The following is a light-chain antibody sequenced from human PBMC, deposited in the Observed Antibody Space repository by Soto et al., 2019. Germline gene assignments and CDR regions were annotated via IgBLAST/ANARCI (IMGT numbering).Light chain of an antibody. CDR1: GSNIGSNS. CDR3: GTWESYLSVGV. Sequence: QSVLTQPPSVSAAPGQTVTISCSGGGSNIGSNSVSWYQQVPGTAPKLLLYDNDKRPSGIPDRFSGSKSGTSATLGITGLQTADAADYYCGTWESYLSVGVFGGGTKLTVL. CDR2: DND. V-gene: IGLV1-51*01. J-gene: IGLJ2*01.